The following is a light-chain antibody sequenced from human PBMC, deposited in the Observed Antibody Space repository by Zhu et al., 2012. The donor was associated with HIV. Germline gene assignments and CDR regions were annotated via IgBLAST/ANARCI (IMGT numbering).Light chain of an antibody. J-gene: IGKJ2*01. CDR2: GAS. CDR3: QHYVPSPMYT. Sequence: EIVLTQSPGTLSLSPGERATLSRRAGQSVSRNYLAWYQQKPGQAPRLLIYGASRRVTGIPDRFSGSGSGTDFTLTISRLEPEDFAVYYCQHYVPSPMYTFGQGTKLEIK. V-gene: IGKV3-20*01. CDR1: QSVSRNY.